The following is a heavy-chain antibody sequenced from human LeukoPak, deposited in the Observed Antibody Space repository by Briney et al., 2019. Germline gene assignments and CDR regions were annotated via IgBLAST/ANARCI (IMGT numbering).Heavy chain of an antibody. D-gene: IGHD2-2*01. CDR2: ISSSSSTI. CDR1: GFTVSSNY. J-gene: IGHJ4*02. V-gene: IGHV3-48*02. CDR3: ARGGSTRQRPDY. Sequence: GGSLRLSCAASGFTVSSNYMSWVRQAPGKGLEWVSYISSSSSTIYYADSVKGRFTISRDSAKNSLYLQMNSLRDEDTAVYYCARGGSTRQRPDYWGQGTLVTVSS.